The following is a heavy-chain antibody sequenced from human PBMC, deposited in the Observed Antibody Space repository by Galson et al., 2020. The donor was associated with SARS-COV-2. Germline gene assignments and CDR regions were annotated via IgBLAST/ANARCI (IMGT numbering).Heavy chain of an antibody. D-gene: IGHD6-13*01. CDR3: AASAGTYYYYYMDV. V-gene: IGHV3-23*01. CDR1: GFTFSSYA. Sequence: GESLKISCAASGFTFSSYAMSWVRQAPGKGLEWVSAISGSGGSTYYADSVKGRFTISRDNSKNTLYLQMNSLRAEDTAVYYCAASAGTYYYYYMDVWGKGTTVTVSS. CDR2: ISGSGGST. J-gene: IGHJ6*03.